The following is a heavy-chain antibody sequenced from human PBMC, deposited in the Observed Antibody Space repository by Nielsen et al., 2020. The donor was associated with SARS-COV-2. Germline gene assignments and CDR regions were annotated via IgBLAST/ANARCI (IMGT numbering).Heavy chain of an antibody. CDR3: ARLVGEGYSSGRYFAGDNWFDP. Sequence: WLRQPPGKGLEWIGSIYYSGSTYYNPSLKSRVTISVDTSKNQFSLKLSSVTAADTAVYYCARLVGEGYSSGRYFAGDNWFDPWGQGTLVTVSS. D-gene: IGHD6-19*01. V-gene: IGHV4-39*01. CDR2: IYYSGST. J-gene: IGHJ5*02.